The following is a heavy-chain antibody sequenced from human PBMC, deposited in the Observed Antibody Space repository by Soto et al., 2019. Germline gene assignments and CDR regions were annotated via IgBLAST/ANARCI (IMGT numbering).Heavy chain of an antibody. D-gene: IGHD3-22*01. J-gene: IGHJ3*02. Sequence: SVKVSCKASGGTFSSYAISWVRQAPGQGLEWMGGIIPIFGTANYAQKFQGRVTITADESTSTAYMELSSLRSEDTAVYYCARVGTGYYDSSGSPGAFDIWGQGTMVTVSS. CDR2: IIPIFGTA. CDR3: ARVGTGYYDSSGSPGAFDI. V-gene: IGHV1-69*13. CDR1: GGTFSSYA.